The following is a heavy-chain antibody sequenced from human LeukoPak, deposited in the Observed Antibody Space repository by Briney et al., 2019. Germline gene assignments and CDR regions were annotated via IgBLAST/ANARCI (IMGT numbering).Heavy chain of an antibody. D-gene: IGHD4-17*01. CDR2: IYYSGSS. V-gene: IGHV4-59*08. Sequence: KPSETLSLTCTVSGVSISSDYWSWIRLPPGKGLEWFGYIYYSGSSNYNPSLKSRVTMSVDTSKNQFSLKLTSVTAADTAVYYCARRLRQNLFDPWGQGTLVTVSS. J-gene: IGHJ5*02. CDR3: ARRLRQNLFDP. CDR1: GVSISSDY.